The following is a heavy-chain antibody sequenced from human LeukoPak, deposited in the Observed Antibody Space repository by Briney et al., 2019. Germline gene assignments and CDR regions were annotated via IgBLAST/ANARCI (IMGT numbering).Heavy chain of an antibody. D-gene: IGHD3-10*01. Sequence: GGSLRLSCAASGFIFDDHGMHWVRQAPGKGLEWVSGISWSSGIIGYADSVKGRFTISRDNAKNSLYLQMNSLRAEDTAVYYCARDPAQDYYGSGSYYKGGFDYWGQGTLVTVSS. CDR2: ISWSSGII. CDR3: ARDPAQDYYGSGSYYKGGFDY. J-gene: IGHJ4*02. CDR1: GFIFDDHG. V-gene: IGHV3-9*01.